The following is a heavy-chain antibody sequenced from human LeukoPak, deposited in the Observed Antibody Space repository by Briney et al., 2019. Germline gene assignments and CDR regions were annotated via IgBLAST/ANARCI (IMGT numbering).Heavy chain of an antibody. V-gene: IGHV3-11*04. CDR1: GFTFSDYY. Sequence: GGSLRLSXAASGFTFSDYYMSSIRQAPGKGLEWVSYISSSGSTIYYADSVKGRFTISRDNAKNSLYLQMNSLRAEDTAVYYCASLYYDYVWGSYPPGWGQGTLVTVSS. J-gene: IGHJ4*02. CDR2: ISSSGSTI. D-gene: IGHD3-16*02. CDR3: ASLYYDYVWGSYPPG.